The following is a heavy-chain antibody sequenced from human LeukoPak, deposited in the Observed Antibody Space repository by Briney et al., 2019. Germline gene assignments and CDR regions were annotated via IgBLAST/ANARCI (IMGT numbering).Heavy chain of an antibody. J-gene: IGHJ3*01. D-gene: IGHD4-17*01. CDR2: IYHSGST. Sequence: SETLSLTYAVSCYSISSGYYWGWIRQPPGKGLEWIGSIYHSGSTYYNPSLKSRVTISVDTSKNQFSLKLSSVTAADTAVYYCARHDYGDYAGFDVWGQGTMVTVSS. CDR1: CYSISSGYY. CDR3: ARHDYGDYAGFDV. V-gene: IGHV4-38-2*01.